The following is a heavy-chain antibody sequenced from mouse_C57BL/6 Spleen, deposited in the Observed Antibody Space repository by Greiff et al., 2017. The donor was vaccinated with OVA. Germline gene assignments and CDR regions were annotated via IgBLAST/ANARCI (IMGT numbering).Heavy chain of an antibody. CDR3: ARWPFLGKDAMDY. Sequence: GQLQQSGPELVKPGASVKISCKASGYAFSSSWMNWGKQRPGKGLGWIGRIYPGDGDTNYHGKFKGKATLTADKSSSTAYMQLSSLTSEDSAVYCCARWPFLGKDAMDYWGQGTSVTVSS. J-gene: IGHJ4*01. V-gene: IGHV1-82*01. CDR1: GYAFSSSW. CDR2: IYPGDGDT. D-gene: IGHD2-1*01.